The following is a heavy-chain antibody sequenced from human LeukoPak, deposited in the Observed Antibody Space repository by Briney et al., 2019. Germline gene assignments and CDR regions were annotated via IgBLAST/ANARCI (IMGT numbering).Heavy chain of an antibody. CDR1: GFTFSSHW. J-gene: IGHJ4*02. V-gene: IGHV3-53*01. CDR2: IYSGGST. D-gene: IGHD2-2*02. CDR3: ARAPIFDY. Sequence: GSLRLSCAASGFTFSSHWMHWVRQAPGKGLVWVSVIYSGGSTYYSDSVKGRFTISRDNSKNTLYLQMNSLRAEDTAVYYCARAPIFDYWGQGTLVTVSS.